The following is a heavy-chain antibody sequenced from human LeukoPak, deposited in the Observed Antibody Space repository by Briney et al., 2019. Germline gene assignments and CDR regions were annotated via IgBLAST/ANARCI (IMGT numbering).Heavy chain of an antibody. CDR1: GFTFSSRA. CDR2: ISSSTTNM. D-gene: IGHD5-24*01. CDR3: ARELDGYNWGDY. V-gene: IGHV3-48*01. J-gene: IGHJ4*02. Sequence: GGSLRLSCAASGFTFSSRAMNWVRQAPGKGLEWVSYISSSTTNMYYADSVKGRFTISRDNSKNTLYLQMNSLRAEDTAVYYCARELDGYNWGDYWGQGTLVTVSS.